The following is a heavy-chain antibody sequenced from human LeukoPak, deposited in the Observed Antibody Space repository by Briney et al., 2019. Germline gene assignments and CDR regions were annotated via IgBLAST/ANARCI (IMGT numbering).Heavy chain of an antibody. CDR2: ISCGGGST. CDR1: GITFNSYA. D-gene: IGHD5-24*01. CDR3: AKGGGGYNYGLCDY. Sequence: GGSLTLSCAASGITFNSYAMSWVRQAPGKGLEWVSGISCGGGSTYYADSVKGRFTISRDNSKNTLYLQMNSLRAEDTAVYYCAKGGGGYNYGLCDYWGQGTLVTVSS. J-gene: IGHJ4*02. V-gene: IGHV3-23*01.